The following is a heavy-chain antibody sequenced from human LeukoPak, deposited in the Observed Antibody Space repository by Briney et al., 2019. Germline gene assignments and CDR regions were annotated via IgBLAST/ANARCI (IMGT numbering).Heavy chain of an antibody. J-gene: IGHJ4*02. D-gene: IGHD3-10*01. V-gene: IGHV1-46*01. CDR3: AREAMVRGVIYY. CDR1: GYTFTSYY. CDR2: INPSGGST. Sequence: ASVKVSCKASGYTFTSYYMHWVGQAPGQGLEWMGIINPSGGSTSYAQKFQGRVTMTRDTSTSTVYMELSSLRSEDTAVYYCAREAMVRGVIYYWGQGTLVTVSS.